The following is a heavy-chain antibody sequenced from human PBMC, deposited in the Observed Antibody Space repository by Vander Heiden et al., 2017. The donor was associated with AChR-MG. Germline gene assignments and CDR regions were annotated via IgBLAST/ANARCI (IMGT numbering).Heavy chain of an antibody. CDR3: ARELVNYGSGSYTDAFDI. CDR2: ISAYNGNT. Sequence: QVQLVQSGAEVKKPGASVKVSCKASGYTFTSYGISWVRQAPGQGLEWMGWISAYNGNTDYAQKLQGRVTMTTDTSTSTAYMELRSLRSDDTAVYYCARELVNYGSGSYTDAFDIWCQGTMVAVSS. V-gene: IGHV1-18*01. D-gene: IGHD3-10*01. J-gene: IGHJ3*02. CDR1: GYTFTSYG.